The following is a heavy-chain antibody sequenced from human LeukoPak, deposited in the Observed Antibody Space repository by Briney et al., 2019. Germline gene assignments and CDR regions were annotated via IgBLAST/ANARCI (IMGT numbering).Heavy chain of an antibody. Sequence: PSETLSLTCTVSGGSISSYYWSWIRQPPGKGLEWIGYIYYSGSTNYNPSLKSRVTISVDTSKHQSSLKLSSVTAADTAVYYCAREGNFNYGDYYFDYWGQGTLVTVSS. D-gene: IGHD4-17*01. CDR3: AREGNFNYGDYYFDY. J-gene: IGHJ4*02. V-gene: IGHV4-59*01. CDR1: GGSISSYY. CDR2: IYYSGST.